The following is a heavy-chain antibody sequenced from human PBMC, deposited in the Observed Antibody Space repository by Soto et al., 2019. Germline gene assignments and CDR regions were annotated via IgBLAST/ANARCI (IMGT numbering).Heavy chain of an antibody. Sequence: SETLSLTCAVSGGSISSSNWWSWVRQPPGKGLEWIGEIYHSGSTNYNPSLKSRVTISVDKSKNQFSLKLSSVTAADTAMYYCAISRKMGDGYNLDAFDIWGQGTMVTVS. CDR2: IYHSGST. D-gene: IGHD5-12*01. V-gene: IGHV4-4*02. CDR1: GGSISSSNW. J-gene: IGHJ3*02. CDR3: AISRKMGDGYNLDAFDI.